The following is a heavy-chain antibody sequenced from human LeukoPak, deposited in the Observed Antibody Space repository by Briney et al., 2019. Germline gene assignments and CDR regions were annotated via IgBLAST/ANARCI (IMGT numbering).Heavy chain of an antibody. D-gene: IGHD4-17*01. CDR1: GGSISSSNW. CDR2: IYHSGST. Sequence: ASETLSLTCAVSGGSISSSNWWSWVRQPPGKGLEWIGEIYHSGSTNYNPSLKSRVTISVDKSKNQFSLKLSSVTAADTAVYYCARASTLNYYFGMDVWGQGTTVTVSS. V-gene: IGHV4-4*02. CDR3: ARASTLNYYFGMDV. J-gene: IGHJ6*02.